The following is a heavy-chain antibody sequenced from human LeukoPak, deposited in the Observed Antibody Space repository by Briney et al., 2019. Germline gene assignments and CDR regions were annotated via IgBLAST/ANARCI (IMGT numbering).Heavy chain of an antibody. CDR3: ARYRRITIFGVVIMNAGILDY. CDR1: GYTFTSYD. Sequence: GASVKVSCKASGYTFTSYDINWVRQATGQGLEWMGWMNPNSGNTGYAQKFQGRVTITRNTSISTAYMELSSLRSEDTAVYYCARYRRITIFGVVIMNAGILDYWGQGTLVTVSS. CDR2: MNPNSGNT. V-gene: IGHV1-8*03. D-gene: IGHD3-3*01. J-gene: IGHJ4*02.